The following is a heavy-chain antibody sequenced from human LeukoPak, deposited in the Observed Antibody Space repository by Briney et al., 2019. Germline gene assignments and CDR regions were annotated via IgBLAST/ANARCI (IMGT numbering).Heavy chain of an antibody. D-gene: IGHD3-16*01. J-gene: IGHJ6*03. V-gene: IGHV4-59*01. CDR3: ASGATSWAHMDV. Sequence: SETLSLTCTVSGGSISSSYWSWTRQPPGKGLEWIGYIYYSGSINYNPSLKSRVTISVDTSKNQFSLKLSSVTAADTAVYYCASGATSWAHMDVWGEVTTVTVSS. CDR1: GGSISSSY. CDR2: IYYSGSI.